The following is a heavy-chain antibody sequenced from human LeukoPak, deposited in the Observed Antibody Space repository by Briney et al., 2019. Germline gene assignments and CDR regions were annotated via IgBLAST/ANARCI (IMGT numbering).Heavy chain of an antibody. J-gene: IGHJ4*02. V-gene: IGHV1-2*02. CDR2: INPNSGGT. D-gene: IGHD2-2*01. CDR1: GYTFSGYY. Sequence: GASAKVSCKASGYTFSGYYIHWVRQAPGQGLEWLGWINPNSGGTNYAQKFQGRVTMTRDTSISTAYMELSRLRSDDTAVYYCASGGAAYCSSASCYHMEYFDYWGQGTLVTVSS. CDR3: ASGGAAYCSSASCYHMEYFDY.